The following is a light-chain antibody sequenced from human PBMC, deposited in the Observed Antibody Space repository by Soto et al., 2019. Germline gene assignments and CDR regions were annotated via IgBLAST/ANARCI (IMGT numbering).Light chain of an antibody. Sequence: EIVLTQSPGTLSLSPGERATLSCRASQSVSSSYLAWYQQTPGQAPRLLIYGASSRATGIPDRFSGSGSGTDFTLTISGLEPEDFAVYYCQQYGSSPPITFGQGTRLDIK. CDR1: QSVSSSY. CDR3: QQYGSSPPIT. CDR2: GAS. V-gene: IGKV3-20*01. J-gene: IGKJ5*01.